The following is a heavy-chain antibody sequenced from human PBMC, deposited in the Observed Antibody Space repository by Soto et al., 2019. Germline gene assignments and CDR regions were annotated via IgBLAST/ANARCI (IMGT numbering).Heavy chain of an antibody. CDR1: GFTFRSYW. CDR2: IKQDGSEK. V-gene: IGHV3-7*01. Sequence: GGSLRLSCAASGFTFRSYWMSWVRQAPGKGLEWVANIKQDGSEKYYVDSVKGRFTISRDNAKYSLYLQMDSLRVEDTAMYYCARGGYRGYDPDYWGQGTLVTVSS. D-gene: IGHD5-12*01. J-gene: IGHJ4*02. CDR3: ARGGYRGYDPDY.